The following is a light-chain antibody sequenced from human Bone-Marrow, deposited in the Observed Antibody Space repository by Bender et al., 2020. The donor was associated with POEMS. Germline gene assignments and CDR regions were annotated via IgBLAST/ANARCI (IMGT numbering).Light chain of an antibody. CDR3: QSYDNSLGGWV. CDR1: SSNTGSGYD. V-gene: IGLV1-40*01. J-gene: IGLJ3*02. CDR2: GYN. Sequence: SVLTQPPSVSGAPGQRVTISCTGSSSNTGSGYDINWYQHLPGTAPKLLIYGYNNRPSGVPDRFSGSKSGTPASLAITGLQAEDEGDYYCQSYDNSLGGWVFGGGTKLTVL.